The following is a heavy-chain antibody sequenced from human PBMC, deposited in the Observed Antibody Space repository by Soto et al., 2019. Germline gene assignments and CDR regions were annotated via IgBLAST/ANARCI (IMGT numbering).Heavy chain of an antibody. J-gene: IGHJ4*02. CDR3: TTQPGYSSSWYGHYFDY. Sequence: GGSLRLSCAASGFTFSNAWMSWVRQAPGKGLEWVGRIKSKTDGGTTDYAAPVKGRFTIPRDDSKNTLYLQMNSLKTEDTAVYYCTTQPGYSSSWYGHYFDYGGQGTLVTVSS. CDR2: IKSKTDGGTT. D-gene: IGHD6-13*01. V-gene: IGHV3-15*01. CDR1: GFTFSNAW.